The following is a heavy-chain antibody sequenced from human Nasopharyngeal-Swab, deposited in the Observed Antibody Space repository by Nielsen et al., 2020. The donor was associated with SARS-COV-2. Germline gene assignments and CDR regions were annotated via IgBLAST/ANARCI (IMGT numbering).Heavy chain of an antibody. Sequence: WVRQAPGQGLEWMGGIIPIFGTANYAQKFQGRVTITADESTSTAYMELSSLRSEDTAVYYCARDQRRGYSSYDHNCFDYWGQGTLVTVSS. V-gene: IGHV1-69*01. CDR2: IIPIFGTA. J-gene: IGHJ4*02. CDR3: ARDQRRGYSSYDHNCFDY. D-gene: IGHD5-12*01.